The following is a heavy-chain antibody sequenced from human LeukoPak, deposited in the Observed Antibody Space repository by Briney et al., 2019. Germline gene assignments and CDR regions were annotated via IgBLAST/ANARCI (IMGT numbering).Heavy chain of an antibody. V-gene: IGHV3-7*01. J-gene: IGHJ4*02. CDR1: GFTFSSYW. CDR3: ARDQLRQYSYAPFDY. CDR2: IKQDGSEK. D-gene: IGHD5-18*01. Sequence: GGSLRLSYAASGFTFSSYWMSWVRQAPGKGLEWVANIKQDGSEKYYVDSVKGRFTISRDNAKNSLYLQMNSLRAEDTAVYYCARDQLRQYSYAPFDYWGQGTLVTVSS.